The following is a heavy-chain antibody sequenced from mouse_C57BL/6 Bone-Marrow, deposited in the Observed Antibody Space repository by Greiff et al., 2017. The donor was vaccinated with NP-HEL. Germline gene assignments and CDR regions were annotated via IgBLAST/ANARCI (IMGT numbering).Heavy chain of an antibody. CDR1: GYTFTSYW. V-gene: IGHV1-55*01. CDR2: IYPGSGST. D-gene: IGHD3-1*01. CDR3: AKLGYAMDY. Sequence: VQLQQPGAELVKPGASVKMSCKASGYTFTSYWITWVKQRPGQGLEWIGDIYPGSGSTNYNEKFKSKATLTVETSSSTAYMQLSSLTSEDSAVYYCAKLGYAMDYWGQGTSVTVSS. J-gene: IGHJ4*01.